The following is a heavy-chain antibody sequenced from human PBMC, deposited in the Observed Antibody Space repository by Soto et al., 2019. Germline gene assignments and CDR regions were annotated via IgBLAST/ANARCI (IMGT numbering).Heavy chain of an antibody. CDR2: ISYDGSNK. V-gene: IGHV3-30-3*01. CDR1: GFTFSSYA. D-gene: IGHD1-26*01. J-gene: IGHJ6*02. Sequence: QVQLVESGGGVVQPGRSLRLSCAASGFTFSSYAMHWVRQAPGKGLEWVAVISYDGSNKYYADSVKGRFTISRDNSKNTLYLQMNSLRAEDTAVYYCARDHEGLVWAYYYYYGMDVWGQGTTVTVSS. CDR3: ARDHEGLVWAYYYYYGMDV.